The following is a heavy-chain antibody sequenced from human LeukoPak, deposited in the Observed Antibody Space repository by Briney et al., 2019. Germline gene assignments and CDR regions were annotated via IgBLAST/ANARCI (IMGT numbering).Heavy chain of an antibody. V-gene: IGHV3-7*05. Sequence: PGGSLRLSCAASGFTFSSYWMSWVRQAPGKGLEWVANIKEDGSDKYCVDSVKGRFTISRDNAKNSLYLQMNSLRVEDTAVYYCARYTAMDDYYYYGMDVWGQGTTVTVSS. CDR3: ARYTAMDDYYYYGMDV. CDR1: GFTFSSYW. D-gene: IGHD5-18*01. J-gene: IGHJ6*02. CDR2: IKEDGSDK.